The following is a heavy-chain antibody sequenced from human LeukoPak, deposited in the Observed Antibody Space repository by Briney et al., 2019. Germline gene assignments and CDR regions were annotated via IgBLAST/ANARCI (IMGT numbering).Heavy chain of an antibody. V-gene: IGHV3-48*01. CDR2: ISSSSSTI. CDR1: GFTLSSYS. CDR3: ARGHGYSGSYYPPYYYYYMDV. Sequence: PGGSLRLSCAASGFTLSSYSMNWVRQAPGKGLEWVSYISSSSSTIYYADSVKGRFTISRDNAKNSLYLQMNSLRAEDTAVYYCARGHGYSGSYYPPYYYYYMDVWGKGTTVTVSS. D-gene: IGHD1-26*01. J-gene: IGHJ6*03.